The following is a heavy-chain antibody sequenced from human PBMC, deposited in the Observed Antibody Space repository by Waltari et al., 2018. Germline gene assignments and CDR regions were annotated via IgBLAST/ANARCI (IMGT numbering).Heavy chain of an antibody. Sequence: QVQQQESGPGLVKPSETLSLTCTVSGGSVNTYYWSWIRQPPGKGLEWIGYIYYTGSTNYNPSLKSRVTISVDTSKNQFSLNLTSVTAADTAVYYCARGSSSGWYGYFDYWGQGNLVTVSS. CDR2: IYYTGST. J-gene: IGHJ4*02. V-gene: IGHV4-59*02. D-gene: IGHD6-13*01. CDR1: GGSVNTYY. CDR3: ARGSSSGWYGYFDY.